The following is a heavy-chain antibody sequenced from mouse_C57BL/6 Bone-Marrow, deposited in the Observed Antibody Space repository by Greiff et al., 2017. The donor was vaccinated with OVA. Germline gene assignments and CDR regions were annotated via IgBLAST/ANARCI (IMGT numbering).Heavy chain of an antibody. Sequence: VQLKESGGGLVQPGGSLKLSCAASGFTFSDYYMYWVRQTPEKRLEWVAYISNGGGSTYYPDTVKGRFTISRDNAKNTLYLQMSRLKSEDTAMYYCARPYSNYAWFAYWGQGTLVTVSA. V-gene: IGHV5-12*01. CDR2: ISNGGGST. D-gene: IGHD2-5*01. J-gene: IGHJ3*01. CDR3: ARPYSNYAWFAY. CDR1: GFTFSDYY.